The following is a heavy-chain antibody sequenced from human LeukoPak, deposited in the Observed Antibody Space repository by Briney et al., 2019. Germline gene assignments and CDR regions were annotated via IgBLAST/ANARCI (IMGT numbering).Heavy chain of an antibody. CDR2: INSDGSST. CDR1: GFTFSSYW. D-gene: IGHD6-19*01. Sequence: GGSLRLSCAASGFTFSSYWMHWVRQAPGKGLVWVSRINSDGSSTSYADSVKGRFTISRDNAKNTLYLQMNSLRAEDTAVYYCAKGLAVAGHFDYWGQGTLVTVSS. CDR3: AKGLAVAGHFDY. J-gene: IGHJ4*02. V-gene: IGHV3-74*01.